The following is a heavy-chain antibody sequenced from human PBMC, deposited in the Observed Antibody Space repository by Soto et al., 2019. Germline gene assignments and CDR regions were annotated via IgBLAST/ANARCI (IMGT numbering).Heavy chain of an antibody. CDR2: IIPILGIA. Sequence: SVKVSCKASGGTFSSYTISWVRQAPGQGLEWMGRIIPILGIANYAQKFQGRVTITADKSTSTAYMELSSLRSVDTAVDYCARDRGSSGYDKHSYMDVRGKGTTVTVSS. D-gene: IGHD5-12*01. J-gene: IGHJ6*03. CDR3: ARDRGSSGYDKHSYMDV. V-gene: IGHV1-69*04. CDR1: GGTFSSYT.